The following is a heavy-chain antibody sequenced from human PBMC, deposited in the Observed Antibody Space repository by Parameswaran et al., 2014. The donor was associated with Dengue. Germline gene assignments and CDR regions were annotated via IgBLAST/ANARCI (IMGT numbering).Heavy chain of an antibody. CDR2: INHSGST. D-gene: IGHD3-3*01. V-gene: IGHV4-34*01. CDR3: ARGRRRITIFGVVKGGMDV. Sequence: PGKGLEWIGEINHSGSTNYNPSLKSRVTISVDTSKNQFSLKLSSVTAADTAVYYCARGRRRITIFGVVKGGMDVWGQGTTVTVSS. J-gene: IGHJ6*02.